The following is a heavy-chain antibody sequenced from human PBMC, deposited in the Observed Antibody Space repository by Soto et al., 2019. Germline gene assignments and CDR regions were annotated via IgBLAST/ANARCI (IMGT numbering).Heavy chain of an antibody. D-gene: IGHD2-2*01. CDR1: GFTFSSYG. J-gene: IGHJ6*02. CDR3: AKDIHYCISTSCYGYYYYGMDV. CDR2: ISYDGSNK. Sequence: QVQLVESGGGVVQPGRSLRLSCAASGFTFSSYGRHWVRQAPGKGLEWVAVISYDGSNKYYADSVKGRFTISRDNSKNTLYLQMNSLRAEDTAVYYCAKDIHYCISTSCYGYYYYGMDVWGQGTTVTVSS. V-gene: IGHV3-30*18.